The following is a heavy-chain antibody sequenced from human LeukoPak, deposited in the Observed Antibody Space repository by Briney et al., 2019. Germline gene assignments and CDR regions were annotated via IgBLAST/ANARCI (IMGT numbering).Heavy chain of an antibody. Sequence: GGSLRLSCGASGFTFSTYGMHWVRQAPGKGLEWVAFIRYDGSNNYYADSVKGRFTISRDNSKNTLYLQMNSLRAEDTAVYFCAKDKDPWKSTSISDFDYWGQGTLVTVSS. D-gene: IGHD1-1*01. J-gene: IGHJ4*02. CDR2: IRYDGSNN. V-gene: IGHV3-30*02. CDR1: GFTFSTYG. CDR3: AKDKDPWKSTSISDFDY.